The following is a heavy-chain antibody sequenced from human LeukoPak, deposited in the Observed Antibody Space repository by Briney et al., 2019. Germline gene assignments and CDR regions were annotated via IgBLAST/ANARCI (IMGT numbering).Heavy chain of an antibody. CDR3: GYVGFHILIAFHD. D-gene: IGHD2-21*01. J-gene: IGHJ4*02. V-gene: IGHV3-48*02. Sequence: SGGSLRPSCTACSFTYYDLSMKGLRQAPGKGLEWVSFISSRSSTIYYADSVKGRFTISRDNAKKSLYLQMNRLREEDTITVYRGYVGFHILIAFHDWGQGTLVTVSS. CDR1: SFTYYDLS. CDR2: ISSRSSTI.